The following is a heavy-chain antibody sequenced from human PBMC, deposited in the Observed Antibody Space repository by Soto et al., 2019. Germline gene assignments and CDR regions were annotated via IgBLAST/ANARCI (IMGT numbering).Heavy chain of an antibody. J-gene: IGHJ6*02. CDR2: ISWDGGST. V-gene: IGHV3-43*01. Sequence: GGSLRLSCAASGFTFDDYTMHWVRQAPGKGLEWVSLISWDGGSTYYADSVKGRFTISRDNSKNSLYLQMNSLRTEDTALYYCAKDGGNYDILTGYYYYYGMEVWGQGTTVTVSS. CDR1: GFTFDDYT. D-gene: IGHD3-9*01. CDR3: AKDGGNYDILTGYYYYYGMEV.